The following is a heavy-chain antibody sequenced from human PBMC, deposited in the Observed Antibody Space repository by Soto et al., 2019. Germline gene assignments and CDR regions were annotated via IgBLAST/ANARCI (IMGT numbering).Heavy chain of an antibody. CDR3: AREELVAGSQDF. CDR2: IWYDGSNK. CDR1: GFIFSNYG. D-gene: IGHD6-19*01. V-gene: IGHV3-33*01. J-gene: IGHJ4*02. Sequence: GGSLRLSCAASGFIFSNYGIHWVRQAPGKGLEWVALIWYDGSNKYYADSVKGRFIVSRDNTNNTVYLQLNSLTADDTAVYYCAREELVAGSQDFWGPGTLVTVSS.